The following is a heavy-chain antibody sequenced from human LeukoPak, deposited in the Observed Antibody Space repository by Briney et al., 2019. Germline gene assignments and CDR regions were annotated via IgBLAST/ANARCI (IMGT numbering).Heavy chain of an antibody. J-gene: IGHJ4*02. CDR3: ARERGSYDSSGYYLDY. CDR1: GFTFSSYG. CDR2: IRYDGYNK. V-gene: IGHV3-30*02. D-gene: IGHD3-22*01. Sequence: GGSLRLSCAGSGFTFSSYGMHWVRQAPGKGLEWVAFIRYDGYNKYYGDSVKGRFTISRDNSKNSLYLQMNSLRAEDTAVYYCARERGSYDSSGYYLDYWGQGTLVTVSS.